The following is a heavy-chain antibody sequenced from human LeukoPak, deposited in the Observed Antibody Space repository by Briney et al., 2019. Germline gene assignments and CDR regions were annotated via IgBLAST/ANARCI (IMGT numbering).Heavy chain of an antibody. J-gene: IGHJ4*02. CDR3: ARVNPYSGSYSADY. CDR1: GGSISSGSYY. CDR2: IHTSGST. D-gene: IGHD1-26*01. V-gene: IGHV4-61*02. Sequence: TSQTLSLTRTVSGGSISSGSYYGSWIRQPAGKGMEWIGRIHTSGSTNNNPSLKSRVTLSVDTSKNQFSLKLSSVTAADTAVYYCARVNPYSGSYSADYWGQGTLVTVSS.